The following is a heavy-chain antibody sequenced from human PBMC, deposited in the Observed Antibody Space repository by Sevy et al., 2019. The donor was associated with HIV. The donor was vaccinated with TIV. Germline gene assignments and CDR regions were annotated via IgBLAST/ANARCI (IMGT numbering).Heavy chain of an antibody. V-gene: IGHV3-30*18. CDR3: AKDRRRGYSFGLDS. J-gene: IGHJ5*01. CDR1: GFPFGSHS. D-gene: IGHD5-18*01. CDR2: ISYDGDIK. Sequence: GGSLRLSCVGSGFPFGSHSMHWVRQAPGKGLEWVAVISYDGDIKYYADSVKGRFTISRDNSKNTLFLQMNSLRGDDTAVYYCAKDRRRGYSFGLDSWGQGTLVTVSS.